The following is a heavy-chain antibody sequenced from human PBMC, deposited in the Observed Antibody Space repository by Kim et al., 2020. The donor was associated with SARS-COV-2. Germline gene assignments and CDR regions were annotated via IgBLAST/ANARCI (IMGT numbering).Heavy chain of an antibody. V-gene: IGHV3-30*18. CDR3: AKDQMVRGVTRPDY. J-gene: IGHJ4*02. CDR2: ISYDGSNK. Sequence: GGSLRLSCAASGFTFSSYGMHWVRQAPGKGLEWVAVISYDGSNKYYADSVKGRFTISRDNSKNTLYLQMNSLRAEDTAVYYCAKDQMVRGVTRPDYWGQGTLVTVSS. D-gene: IGHD3-10*01. CDR1: GFTFSSYG.